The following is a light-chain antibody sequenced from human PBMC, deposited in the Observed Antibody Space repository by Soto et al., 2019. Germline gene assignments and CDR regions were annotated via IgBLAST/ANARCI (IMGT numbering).Light chain of an antibody. CDR1: SSDVGGYNY. CDR2: DVS. J-gene: IGLJ2*01. V-gene: IGLV2-14*03. CDR3: SSYTSSSPVL. Sequence: QSVLTQPASVSGSPGQSITISCTGTSSDVGGYNYVSWYQQHPGKAPKLTIYDVSNRPSGVSNRSSGSKSGNTASLTISGLQAEDEGDYYCSSYTSSSPVLFGGGSQLTVL.